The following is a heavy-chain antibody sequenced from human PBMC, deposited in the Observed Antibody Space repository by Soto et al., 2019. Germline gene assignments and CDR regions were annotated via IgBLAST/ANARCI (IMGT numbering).Heavy chain of an antibody. CDR3: ARESTWIQLWFTGYFDY. Sequence: SETLSLTCTVSCVSISSYYWSWIRQPAGKGLEWIGRIYTSGSTNYNPSLKSRVTMSVDTSKNQFSLQLSSVTAADTAVYYCARESTWIQLWFTGYFDYWRQGTLVTVSS. J-gene: IGHJ4*02. CDR1: CVSISSYY. V-gene: IGHV4-4*07. CDR2: IYTSGST. D-gene: IGHD5-18*01.